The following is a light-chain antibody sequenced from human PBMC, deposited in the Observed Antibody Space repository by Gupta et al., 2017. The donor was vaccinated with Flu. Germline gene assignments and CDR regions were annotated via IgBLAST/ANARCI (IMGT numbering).Light chain of an antibody. Sequence: GTLSLSPGERATLSCGASQSVHSNYLAWYQQKPGQAPRLLIYGASTRATGVPGRFSGSGSGTDFTLTISRLEPDDFAVYYCQQYGSSPWTFGQGTKVEI. CDR2: GAS. J-gene: IGKJ1*01. V-gene: IGKV3-20*01. CDR1: QSVHSNY. CDR3: QQYGSSPWT.